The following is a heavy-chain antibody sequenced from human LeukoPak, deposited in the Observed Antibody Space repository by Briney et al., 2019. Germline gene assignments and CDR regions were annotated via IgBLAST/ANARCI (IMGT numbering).Heavy chain of an antibody. CDR1: GYTFTSYG. CDR2: ISAYNGNT. D-gene: IGHD3-22*01. CDR3: ARTPRYYYDSSGYARSYYYYYYYTDV. J-gene: IGHJ6*03. V-gene: IGHV1-18*01. Sequence: ASVKVSCKASGYTFTSYGISWVRQAPGQGLEWMGWISAYNGNTNYAQKLQGRVTMTTDTSTSTAYMELRSLRSDDTAVYYCARTPRYYYDSSGYARSYYYYYYYTDVWGQGTTVTISS.